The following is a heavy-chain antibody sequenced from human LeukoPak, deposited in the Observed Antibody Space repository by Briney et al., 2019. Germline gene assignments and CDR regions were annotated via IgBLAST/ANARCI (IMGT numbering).Heavy chain of an antibody. CDR1: GGSISSSY. CDR3: ARSQARLGWFDP. V-gene: IGHV4-39*07. CDR2: VFHSGIT. J-gene: IGHJ5*02. Sequence: PSETLSLTCTVSGGSISSSYWSWIRQPPGKALEGIGSVFHSGITYYKPSLKSRVTILVDTSKNQFSLKLTSVTAADTAVYYCARSQARLGWFDPWGQGALVTVSS. D-gene: IGHD6-19*01.